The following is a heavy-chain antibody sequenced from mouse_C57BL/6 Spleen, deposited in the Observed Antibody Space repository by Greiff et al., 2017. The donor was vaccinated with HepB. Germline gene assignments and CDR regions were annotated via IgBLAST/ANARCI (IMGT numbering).Heavy chain of an antibody. CDR1: GYTLTDYY. V-gene: IGHV1-26*01. CDR2: IHPNNGGT. D-gene: IGHD2-2*01. J-gene: IGHJ2*01. CDR3: ARWGLPLFDY. Sequence: EVKLQQSGPELVKPGASVKISCKASGYTLTDYYMTWVKHSHGKSLEWIGDIHPNNGGTTYNQKFKGKATLTVDKSSSTAYMELRSLTPEDSAVYYCARWGLPLFDYWGQGTTLTVCS.